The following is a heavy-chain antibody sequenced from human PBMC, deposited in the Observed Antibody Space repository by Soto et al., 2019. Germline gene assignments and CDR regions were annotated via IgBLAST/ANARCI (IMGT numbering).Heavy chain of an antibody. Sequence: QVQLVQSGAEVKKPGSPLKVSCKASGGTFSSYAISWVRQAPGQGLEWMGGINPIFGTANYAQKFQGRVTITADESTSTAYMELSSLRSEDTAVYYCARETLLWFGEPVSIDYWGQGTLVTVSS. D-gene: IGHD3-10*01. CDR1: GGTFSSYA. V-gene: IGHV1-69*12. CDR3: ARETLLWFGEPVSIDY. CDR2: INPIFGTA. J-gene: IGHJ4*02.